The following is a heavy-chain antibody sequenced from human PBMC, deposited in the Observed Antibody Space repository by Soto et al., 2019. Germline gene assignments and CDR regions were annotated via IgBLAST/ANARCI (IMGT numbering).Heavy chain of an antibody. CDR1: GFTFSDYY. V-gene: IGHV3-11*06. CDR2: ISSSSSYT. CDR3: ARFTYDYDSSGYFFDY. J-gene: IGHJ4*02. D-gene: IGHD3-22*01. Sequence: PGGSLRLSCAASGFTFSDYYMSWIRQAPGKGLEWVSYISSSSSYTNYADSVKGRFTISRDNAKNSLYLQMNSLRAEDTAVYYCARFTYDYDSSGYFFDYWGQGTLVTFSS.